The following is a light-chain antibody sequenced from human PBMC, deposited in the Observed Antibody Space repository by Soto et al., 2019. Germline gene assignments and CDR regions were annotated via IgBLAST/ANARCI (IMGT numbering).Light chain of an antibody. CDR2: EVT. J-gene: IGLJ3*02. CDR3: SSYAASNNFYFV. Sequence: QSVLTQPPSASGSPGQSVTISCTGTSSDVGGYNYVSWYQQYPGRAPKLMIYEVTKRPSGVPDRFSGSKSGNTASLTVPGLQAEDEADYYCSSYAASNNFYFVFGGGTKLTVL. CDR1: SSDVGGYNY. V-gene: IGLV2-8*01.